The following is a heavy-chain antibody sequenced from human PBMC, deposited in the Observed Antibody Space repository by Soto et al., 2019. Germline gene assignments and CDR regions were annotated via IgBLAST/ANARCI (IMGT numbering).Heavy chain of an antibody. J-gene: IGHJ4*02. V-gene: IGHV2-5*02. CDR3: AHRQKDCSSTSCYYGGFDY. D-gene: IGHD2-2*01. CDR2: IYWDDDR. CDR1: GFSLTANGVG. Sequence: SGPTLVNPPQTLTLTCTVSGFSLTANGVGVAWLHQPPGKTLEWLALIYWDDDRRYSPSLKNRLTISMDTFKNHVVLTMTNLDPIDTATYYCAHRQKDCSSTSCYYGGFDYWGQGTLVTVS.